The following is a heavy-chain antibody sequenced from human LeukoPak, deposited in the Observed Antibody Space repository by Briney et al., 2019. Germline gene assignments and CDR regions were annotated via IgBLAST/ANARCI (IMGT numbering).Heavy chain of an antibody. CDR1: GFTFSSYD. Sequence: GGSLRLSCAASGFTFSSYDIHWVRQAPGKGLEWVAFIRYDGNIKYFADSVKGRFTISRDNSKNTLYLQMNGLRAEDTAIFYCAKSLFTSATGTGRAFRIWGQGTRVTVSS. V-gene: IGHV3-30*02. D-gene: IGHD1-1*01. J-gene: IGHJ3*02. CDR2: IRYDGNIK. CDR3: AKSLFTSATGTGRAFRI.